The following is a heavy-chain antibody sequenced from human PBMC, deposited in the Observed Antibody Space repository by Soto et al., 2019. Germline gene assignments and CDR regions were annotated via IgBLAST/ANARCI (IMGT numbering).Heavy chain of an antibody. CDR3: ATKAGGIRGLDY. Sequence: QVQLQESGPGLVKPSETLSLTCTVSGGSVSSGSYYWSWIRQPPGKGLEYIGYIYNSGTTNYSPSLKSRVTISVDTSKNQFSLNLNSVTAADTAVYYCATKAGGIRGLDYWGQGTLVTVSS. D-gene: IGHD5-18*01. J-gene: IGHJ4*02. CDR2: IYNSGTT. CDR1: GGSVSSGSYY. V-gene: IGHV4-61*01.